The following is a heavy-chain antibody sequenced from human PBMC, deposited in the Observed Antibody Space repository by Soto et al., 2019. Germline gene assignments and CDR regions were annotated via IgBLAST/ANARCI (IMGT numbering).Heavy chain of an antibody. D-gene: IGHD2-8*02. CDR2: INGAGSA. CDR3: ARDKITGLFDY. V-gene: IGHV4-34*01. J-gene: IGHJ4*02. Sequence: SETLSLTCAVSGGSFSDYTWTWIRQSPGKGLEWIGQINGAGSAIYNPSLKSRVTISVDTSKNQFSLKLTSVTAADTAVYYCARDKITGLFDYWGQGTLVTVSS. CDR1: GGSFSDYT.